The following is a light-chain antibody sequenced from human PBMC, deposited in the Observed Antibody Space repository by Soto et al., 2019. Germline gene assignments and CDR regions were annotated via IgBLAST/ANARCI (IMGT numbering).Light chain of an antibody. V-gene: IGLV2-11*01. J-gene: IGLJ2*01. CDR3: CSFAGGSTHVL. CDR1: NSDVGAYNY. Sequence: QSVLTQPRSVSGSPGQSVTISCAGTNSDVGAYNYVSWYQQHPGKAPKVMIYDVGKRPSGVPDRFSGSKSGNTASVTISGLQAEDEAEYYCCSFAGGSTHVLFGGGT. CDR2: DVG.